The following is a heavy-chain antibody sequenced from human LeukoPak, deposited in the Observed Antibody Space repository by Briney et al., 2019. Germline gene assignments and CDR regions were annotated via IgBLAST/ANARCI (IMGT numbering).Heavy chain of an antibody. CDR1: GGSISSYY. CDR3: ARGRHYYDSSGYYSRSYYFDY. J-gene: IGHJ4*02. Sequence: SETLSLTCTVSGGSISSYYWSWIRQPPGKGLEWIGYIYYSGSTNYNPSLKSRVTVSVDTSKNQFSLKLSSVTAADTSVYYCARGRHYYDSSGYYSRSYYFDYWGQGTPVTVSS. CDR2: IYYSGST. V-gene: IGHV4-59*01. D-gene: IGHD3-22*01.